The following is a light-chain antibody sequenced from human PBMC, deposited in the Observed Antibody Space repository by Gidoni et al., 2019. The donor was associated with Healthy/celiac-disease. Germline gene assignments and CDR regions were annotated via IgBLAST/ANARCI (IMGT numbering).Light chain of an antibody. CDR3: QQYGSSPGT. J-gene: IGKJ1*01. CDR1: QSVSSSY. V-gene: IGKV3-20*01. CDR2: GAS. Sequence: IVLTQSPGTLSLSPGERATLSCRASQSVSSSYLAWYQQQPGQAPRLLIYGASSRATGIPDRFSGSGSGTDFTLTISRLEPEDFAVYYCQQYGSSPGTFGQGTKVEIK.